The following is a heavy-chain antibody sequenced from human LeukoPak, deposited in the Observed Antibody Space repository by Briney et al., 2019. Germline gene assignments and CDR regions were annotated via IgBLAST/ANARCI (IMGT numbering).Heavy chain of an antibody. J-gene: IGHJ6*02. CDR1: GFTFGSYA. V-gene: IGHV3-30*04. CDR2: ISYDGSNK. Sequence: GSLRLSCAASGFTFGSYAMHWVRRAPGKGLEWVAVISYDGSNKYYADSVKGRFTISRDNSKNPLYLQMNSLRAEDTAVYYCARDRYYSNPSPSRPDDYYYYYGMDVWGQGTTVTVSS. CDR3: ARDRYYSNPSPSRPDDYYYYYGMDV. D-gene: IGHD4-11*01.